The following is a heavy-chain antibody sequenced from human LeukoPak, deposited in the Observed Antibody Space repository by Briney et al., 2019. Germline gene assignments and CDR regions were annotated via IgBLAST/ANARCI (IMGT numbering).Heavy chain of an antibody. Sequence: ASVKVSCKASGYTFTGYYMHWVRQAPGQGLEWMGWINPNSGGTNYAQKFQGRVTMTRDTSISTAYMELSRLRSDDTAVYYCARDFHDSSGYEYFQHWGQGTLVTVSS. CDR3: ARDFHDSSGYEYFQH. CDR2: INPNSGGT. CDR1: GYTFTGYY. J-gene: IGHJ1*01. D-gene: IGHD3-22*01. V-gene: IGHV1-2*02.